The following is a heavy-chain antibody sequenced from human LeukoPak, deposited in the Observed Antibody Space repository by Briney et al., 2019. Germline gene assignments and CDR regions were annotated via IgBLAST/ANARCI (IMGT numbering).Heavy chain of an antibody. V-gene: IGHV1-69*05. J-gene: IGHJ4*02. CDR1: GGTFSSYA. D-gene: IGHD2-15*01. Sequence: SVKVSCKASGGTFSSYAISWVRQAPGQGLEWMGRIIPIFGTANYAQKFQGRVTITTDESTSTAYMELSSLRSEDTAVYYCARGPLVEATTPGSVWGQGTLVTVSS. CDR3: ARGPLVEATTPGSV. CDR2: IIPIFGTA.